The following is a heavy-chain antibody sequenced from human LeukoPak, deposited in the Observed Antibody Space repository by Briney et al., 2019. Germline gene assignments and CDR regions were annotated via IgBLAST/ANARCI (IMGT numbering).Heavy chain of an antibody. CDR1: GFTSTSYA. CDR2: ISGSGAST. Sequence: PGGSLRLSCAASGFTSTSYAMSWVRQAPGKGLEWVSAISGSGASTHYADSVKGRFTISRDNSKNTLYLQMSSLRAEDTAVYYCAKESPVFDYWGQGTLVTVSS. J-gene: IGHJ4*02. V-gene: IGHV3-23*01. CDR3: AKESPVFDY.